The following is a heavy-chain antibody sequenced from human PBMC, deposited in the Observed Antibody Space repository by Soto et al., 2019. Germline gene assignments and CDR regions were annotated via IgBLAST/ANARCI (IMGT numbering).Heavy chain of an antibody. V-gene: IGHV4-34*01. CDR1: GGSFSGYY. CDR3: VRWRARAVAGKPYYYYYGMDV. CDR2: INHSGST. J-gene: IGHJ6*02. D-gene: IGHD6-19*01. Sequence: SETLSLTCAVYGGSFSGYYWSWIRQPPGKGLEWIGEINHSGSTNYNPSLKSRVTISVDTSKNQFSLKLSSVTAADTAVYYCVRWRARAVAGKPYYYYYGMDVWGQGTTVTVSS.